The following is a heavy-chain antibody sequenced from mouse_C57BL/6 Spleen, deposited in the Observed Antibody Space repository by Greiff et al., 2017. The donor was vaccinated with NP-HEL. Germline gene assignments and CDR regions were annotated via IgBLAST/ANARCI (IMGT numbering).Heavy chain of an antibody. CDR1: GFNIKDDY. V-gene: IGHV14-4*01. CDR3: TTRQLGDY. J-gene: IGHJ2*01. CDR2: IDPENGDT. Sequence: EVQLQQSGAELVRPGASVKLSCTASGFNIKDDYMHWVKRRPEQGLEWIGWIDPENGDTEYASKFQGKATITADTSSNTAYLQLSSLTSEDTAVYYCTTRQLGDYWGQGTTLTVSS. D-gene: IGHD3-2*01.